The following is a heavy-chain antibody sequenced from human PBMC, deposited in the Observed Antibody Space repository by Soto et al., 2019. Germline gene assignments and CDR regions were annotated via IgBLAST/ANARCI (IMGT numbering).Heavy chain of an antibody. CDR2: IMPLFRTP. J-gene: IGHJ6*02. CDR1: GGTFSSSA. D-gene: IGHD3-3*02. V-gene: IGHV1-69*12. CDR3: ASDKARQQLGGNYYYIMDV. Sequence: QVQLVQSGAEVKKPGSSLKVSCKASGGTFSSSAFSWVRQAPGQGLEWLGGIMPLFRTPDYAQKFQGRVTITADESTSTAYMGLSSLTSEDTGVYYCASDKARQQLGGNYYYIMDVWGQGTTVTVSS.